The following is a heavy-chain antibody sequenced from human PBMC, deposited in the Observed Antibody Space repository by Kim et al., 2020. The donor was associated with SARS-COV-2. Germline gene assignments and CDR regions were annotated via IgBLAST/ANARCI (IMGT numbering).Heavy chain of an antibody. J-gene: IGHJ4*02. CDR1: GFTFSNYA. D-gene: IGHD6-13*01. CDR3: AKGWGICGRSPFDY. Sequence: GGSLRLSCAASGFTFSNYAMSWVRQAPGKGLEWVSGISGGGGSTYYADSVKGRFTISRDNSKDTLYLQMNSLRAEDTAIYYCAKGWGICGRSPFDYWGQGTLVTVSS. V-gene: IGHV3-23*01. CDR2: ISGGGGST.